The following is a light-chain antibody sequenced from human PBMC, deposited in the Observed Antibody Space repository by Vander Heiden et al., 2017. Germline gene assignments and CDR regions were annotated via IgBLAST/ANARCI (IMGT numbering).Light chain of an antibody. CDR3: LQYNTYPFT. Sequence: DIQMTQSPSSLSASVGDRVTITCRASRGIRNDLGWYQQKPGNTPKRLIYAASSLQSGVPARFSGSGSGTEFSLTISSLQPEDSATYYCLQYNTYPFTFGPGTKVDIK. V-gene: IGKV1-17*01. CDR1: RGIRND. CDR2: AAS. J-gene: IGKJ3*01.